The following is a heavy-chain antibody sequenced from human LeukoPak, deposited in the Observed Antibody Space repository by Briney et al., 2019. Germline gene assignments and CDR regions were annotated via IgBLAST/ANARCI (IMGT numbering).Heavy chain of an antibody. CDR1: GGSISSSNW. Sequence: SETLSLTCAVSGGSISSSNWWSWVRQPPGKGLEWIGEIYHSGSTNYNPSLKSRVTISVDKSKNQFSLKLSSVTAADTAVYYCARAGYDFWSGPYGMDVWGQGTTVTVSS. CDR2: IYHSGST. D-gene: IGHD3-3*01. V-gene: IGHV4-4*02. CDR3: ARAGYDFWSGPYGMDV. J-gene: IGHJ6*02.